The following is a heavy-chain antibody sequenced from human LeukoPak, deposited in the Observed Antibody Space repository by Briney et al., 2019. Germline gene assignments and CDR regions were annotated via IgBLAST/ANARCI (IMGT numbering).Heavy chain of an antibody. V-gene: IGHV3-64*01. J-gene: IGHJ4*02. Sequence: PGGALSLSFAAPGFSFSSYAMHWVRRGPGKGLEYVLAICSNGGSTYYANSVKGRFTISRDNSKNTLYLQMGSLRAEDMAVYYCARGTEITMVRGVTPVDYWGQGTLVTVSS. CDR2: ICSNGGST. CDR1: GFSFSSYA. D-gene: IGHD3-10*01. CDR3: ARGTEITMVRGVTPVDY.